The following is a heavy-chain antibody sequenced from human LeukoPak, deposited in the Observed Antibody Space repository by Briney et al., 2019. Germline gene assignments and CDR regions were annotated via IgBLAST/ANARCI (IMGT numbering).Heavy chain of an antibody. CDR3: ARGSSSQYFRY. CDR2: ISAYSGNT. J-gene: IGHJ1*01. CDR1: GYAFSSHP. D-gene: IGHD3-3*01. Sequence: ASVKVSCTASGYAFSSHPVTWVRQAPGQGLEWMGWISAYSGNTSYAQRSQGRVTMSTETSTNTAYMELTSLRSDDTAIYFCARGSSSQYFRYWGQGTLVTVSS. V-gene: IGHV1-18*01.